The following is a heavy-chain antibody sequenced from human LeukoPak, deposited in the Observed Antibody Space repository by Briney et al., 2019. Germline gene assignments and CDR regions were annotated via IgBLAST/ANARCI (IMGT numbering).Heavy chain of an antibody. CDR3: ARVDDSSGYYRGYFDY. Sequence: SETLSLTCAVSGGSISSGGYSWSWVRQPPGKGLEWIGYIYYSGSTYYNPSLKSRVTISVDTSKNRFSLKLSSVTAADTAVYYCARVDDSSGYYRGYFDYWGQGTLVTVSS. CDR1: GGSISSGGYS. J-gene: IGHJ4*02. CDR2: IYYSGST. D-gene: IGHD3-22*01. V-gene: IGHV4-30-4*07.